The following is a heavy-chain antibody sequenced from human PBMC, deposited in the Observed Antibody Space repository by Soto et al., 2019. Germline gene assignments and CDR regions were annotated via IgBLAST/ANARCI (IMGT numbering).Heavy chain of an antibody. J-gene: IGHJ4*02. CDR1: GYTFMDYR. CDR3: AIDLGGTRATGSFAY. V-gene: IGHV1-18*01. CDR2: ISTYTGNT. D-gene: IGHD3-16*01. Sequence: QVQLVQSGAEMKKPGASVKLSCKTSGYTFMDYRINWVRQAPGQGLEWMGWISTYTGNTKSAQKFQDRVTMTTDTSTHTGYFELRSLRSDDAAVYYCAIDLGGTRATGSFAYWGQGSLVTVSS.